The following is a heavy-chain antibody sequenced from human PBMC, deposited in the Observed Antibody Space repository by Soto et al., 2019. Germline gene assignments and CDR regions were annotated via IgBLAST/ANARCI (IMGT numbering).Heavy chain of an antibody. CDR1: GDTFSSYT. CDR3: AGHHWTTARTYYYYGMDV. Sequence: QVQLVQSGAEVKKPGSSVKVSCKTSGDTFSSYTISWVRQAPGQGLEWMGRIIPIVGIVNYAQKFQGRVTITADNSTTTAYMELSSLRSEDTAVYYCAGHHWTTARTYYYYGMDVWGQGTTVTVSS. J-gene: IGHJ6*02. CDR2: IIPIVGIV. D-gene: IGHD4-4*01. V-gene: IGHV1-69*02.